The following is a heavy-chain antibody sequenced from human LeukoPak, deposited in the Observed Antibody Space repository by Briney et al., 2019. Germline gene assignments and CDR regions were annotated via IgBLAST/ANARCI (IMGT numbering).Heavy chain of an antibody. J-gene: IGHJ4*02. CDR3: AKRVVPAAHDQPYYFDY. CDR1: GFTFSSYA. V-gene: IGHV3-23*01. D-gene: IGHD2-2*01. Sequence: GGSLRLSCAASGFTFSSYAMSWVRQAPGKGLEWVSAISGSGGSTYYADSVKGRFTISRDNSKNTLYLQMNSLRAEDTAVYYCAKRVVPAAHDQPYYFDYWGQGTLVTVSS. CDR2: ISGSGGST.